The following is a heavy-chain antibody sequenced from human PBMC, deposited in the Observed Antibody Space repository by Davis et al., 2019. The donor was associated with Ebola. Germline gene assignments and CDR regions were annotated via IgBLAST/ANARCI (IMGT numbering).Heavy chain of an antibody. Sequence: PSETLSLTCTVSGGSISGGGYYWTWIRQIPGKGLEWIGYIFQNGNTNYNPSPKSRLSISIDTSKNRFSLKLSSVSAADTAIYYCVRDSSGDAFDMWGQGTMVTVSS. V-gene: IGHV4-31*03. CDR3: VRDSSGDAFDM. CDR2: IFQNGNT. J-gene: IGHJ3*02. CDR1: GGSISGGGYY.